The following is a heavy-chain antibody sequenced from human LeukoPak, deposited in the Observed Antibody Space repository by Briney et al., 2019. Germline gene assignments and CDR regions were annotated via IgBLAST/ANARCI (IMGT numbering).Heavy chain of an antibody. J-gene: IGHJ4*02. CDR3: ARDMKYCGGDCYPDPPDY. Sequence: ASVTVSCKASGYTFTSYYMHWVRQAPGQGLEWMGIINPSGGSTSYAQKFQGRVTMTRDTSTSTVYMELSSLRSEDTAVYYCARDMKYCGGDCYPDPPDYWGQGTLVTVSS. V-gene: IGHV1-46*01. CDR2: INPSGGST. D-gene: IGHD2-21*02. CDR1: GYTFTSYY.